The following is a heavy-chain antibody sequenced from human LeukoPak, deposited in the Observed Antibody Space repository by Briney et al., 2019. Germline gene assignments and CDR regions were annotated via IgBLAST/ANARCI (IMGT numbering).Heavy chain of an antibody. CDR2: IWYDGSNK. Sequence: GGSLRLSCAASGFTFSSYGMHWVRQAPGEGLEWVAVIWYDGSNKYYADSVKGRFTISRDNSKNTLYLRMNSLRAEDTAVYYCARDLIVLTYYYGMDVWGQGTTVTVSS. D-gene: IGHD3-9*01. CDR3: ARDLIVLTYYYGMDV. V-gene: IGHV3-33*01. CDR1: GFTFSSYG. J-gene: IGHJ6*02.